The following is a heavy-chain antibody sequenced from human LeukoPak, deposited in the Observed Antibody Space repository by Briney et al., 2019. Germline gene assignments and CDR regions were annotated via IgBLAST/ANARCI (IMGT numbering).Heavy chain of an antibody. CDR3: ARGFLKDGFDY. CDR2: TYYTSKWYN. CDR1: GDSVSTNRAA. J-gene: IGHJ4*02. D-gene: IGHD2-15*01. Sequence: SQTLSLTCAISGDSVSTNRAAWKWIIQSPSRDLEWLGRTYYTSKWYNDYAVSVKGRITINPDTSKNQFSLQLNSVTPEDTAVYYCARGFLKDGFDYWGQGTLVTVSS. V-gene: IGHV6-1*01.